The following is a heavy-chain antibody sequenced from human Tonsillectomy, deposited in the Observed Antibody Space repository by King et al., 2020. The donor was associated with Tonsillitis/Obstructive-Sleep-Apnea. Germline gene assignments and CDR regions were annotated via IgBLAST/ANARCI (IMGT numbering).Heavy chain of an antibody. D-gene: IGHD3-10*01. CDR1: GFTFSSYG. CDR2: IWYDGSNK. V-gene: IGHV3-33*01. Sequence: VQLVQSGGGVVQPGRSLRLSCAASGFTFSSYGMHWVRQAPGKGLEWVAVIWYDGSNKYYADSVKVRFTISRDNSKNTLYLQMNSLRAEDTAVYYCARDIGYYGSAVWGKGTTVTVSS. CDR3: ARDIGYYGSAV. J-gene: IGHJ6*04.